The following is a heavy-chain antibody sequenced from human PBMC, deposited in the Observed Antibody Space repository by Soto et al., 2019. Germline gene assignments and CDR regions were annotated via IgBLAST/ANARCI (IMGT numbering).Heavy chain of an antibody. CDR1: GYTFTNYG. Sequence: QVLLVQSGAEVKKPGASVKVACKASGYTFTNYGISWVRQAPGQGLEWLGWISTYNGDRDFAQKVQGRVTMTTDTSTTTAYMELRSLRSDDTAVYYCARSRAGGTWEQYPSFYLDYWGQGALVTVSS. J-gene: IGHJ4*02. CDR3: ARSRAGGTWEQYPSFYLDY. V-gene: IGHV1-18*01. CDR2: ISTYNGDR. D-gene: IGHD1-26*01.